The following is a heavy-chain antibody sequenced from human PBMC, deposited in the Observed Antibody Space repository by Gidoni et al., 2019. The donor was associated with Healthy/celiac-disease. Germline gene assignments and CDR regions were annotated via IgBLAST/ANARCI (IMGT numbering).Heavy chain of an antibody. J-gene: IGHJ3*02. CDR3: ARDRGQKGAFDI. CDR2: IKQDGSEK. D-gene: IGHD5-12*01. V-gene: IGHV3-7*01. Sequence: ANIKQDGSEKYYVDSVKGRFTISRDNAKNSLYLQMNSLRAEDTAVYYCARDRGQKGAFDIWGQVTMVTVSS.